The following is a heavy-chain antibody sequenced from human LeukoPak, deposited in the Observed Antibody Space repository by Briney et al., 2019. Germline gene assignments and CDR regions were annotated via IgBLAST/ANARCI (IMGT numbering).Heavy chain of an antibody. CDR3: AKASHYGGNSMGLRYGMDV. Sequence: PGGSLRLSCAASGFTSSSYGMHWVRQAPCKGLEWVAFIRYDGSNKYYADSVKGRFTISRDNSKNTLYLQMNSLRAEDTAVYYCAKASHYGGNSMGLRYGMDVWGQGTTVTVSS. J-gene: IGHJ6*02. D-gene: IGHD4-23*01. CDR2: IRYDGSNK. V-gene: IGHV3-30*02. CDR1: GFTSSSYG.